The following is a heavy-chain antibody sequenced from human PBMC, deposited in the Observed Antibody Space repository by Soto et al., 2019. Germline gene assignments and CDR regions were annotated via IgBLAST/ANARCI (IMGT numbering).Heavy chain of an antibody. V-gene: IGHV1-69*01. CDR2: ITPTLGTT. CDR1: GATFSGSA. J-gene: IGHJ4*02. D-gene: IGHD3-16*01. Sequence: QVQPVQSGAEVKRPGSSVKVSCKASGATFSGSAFSWVRQAPGQGLEWMGGITPTLGTTNYAQHLQGRVKLTGDGSQGTSLRDRTTWPPAIRAFFYGAGGSPTEGKMGGLDYWGKGTLSPSPQ. CDR3: AGGSPTEGKMGGLDY.